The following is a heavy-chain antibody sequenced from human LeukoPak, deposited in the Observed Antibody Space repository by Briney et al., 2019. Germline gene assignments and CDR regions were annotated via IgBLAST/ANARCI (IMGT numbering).Heavy chain of an antibody. V-gene: IGHV3-66*02. D-gene: IGHD3-10*01. J-gene: IGHJ5*02. CDR1: GFTVSNDY. Sequence: GGSLRLSCAASGFTVSNDYMAWVRQAPGRGLEWVSLIYGDGTTFYKDSVKGRFTISRDNFKNTLYLQMSSLRPEDTALYYCARDRAGAQSWVALDPWGQGTLVTVSS. CDR3: ARDRAGAQSWVALDP. CDR2: IYGDGTT.